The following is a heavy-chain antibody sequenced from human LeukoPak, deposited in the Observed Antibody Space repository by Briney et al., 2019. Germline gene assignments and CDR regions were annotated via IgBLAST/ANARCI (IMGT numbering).Heavy chain of an antibody. CDR3: ARSVGSYTDS. V-gene: IGHV4-34*01. CDR2: INHSGST. Sequence: PSETLSLTCAVYGGSFSSYYWSWIRQPPGKGLEWIGEINHSGSTNYNPSLKSRVTISVDTSKNQFSLNLNSVTAADTAVYYCARSVGSYTDSWGQGTLVTASS. CDR1: GGSFSSYY. J-gene: IGHJ4*02. D-gene: IGHD1-26*01.